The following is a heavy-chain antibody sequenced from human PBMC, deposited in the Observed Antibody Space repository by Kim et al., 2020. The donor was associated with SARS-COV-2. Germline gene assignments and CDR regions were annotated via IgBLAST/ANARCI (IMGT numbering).Heavy chain of an antibody. Sequence: QKFQGRVTMTRDTSISTAYMELSRLRSDDTAVYYCARPIAAAGKSYGMDVWGQGTTVTVSS. CDR3: ARPIAAAGKSYGMDV. D-gene: IGHD6-13*01. V-gene: IGHV1-2*02. J-gene: IGHJ6*02.